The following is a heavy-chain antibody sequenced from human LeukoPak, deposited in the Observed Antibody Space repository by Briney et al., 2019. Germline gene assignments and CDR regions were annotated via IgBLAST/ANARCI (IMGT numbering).Heavy chain of an antibody. CDR2: ISGSGGST. Sequence: GGSLRLSCAASGFTFSSYAMSWVRQAPGKGLEWVSAISGSGGSTYYADSVKGRFTISRDNSKNTLYLQMNSLRAEDPAVYYCAKDKRVLEWLLYTGHSDNWGQGTLVTVS. CDR3: AKDKRVLEWLLYTGHSDN. V-gene: IGHV3-23*01. CDR1: GFTFSSYA. J-gene: IGHJ4*02. D-gene: IGHD3-3*01.